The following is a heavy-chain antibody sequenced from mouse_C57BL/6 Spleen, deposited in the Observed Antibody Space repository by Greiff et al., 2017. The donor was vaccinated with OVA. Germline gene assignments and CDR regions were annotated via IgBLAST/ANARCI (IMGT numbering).Heavy chain of an antibody. CDR2: ISSGSSTI. J-gene: IGHJ4*01. Sequence: EVKLVESGGGLVKPGGSLKLSCAASGFTFSDYGMHWVRQAPEKGLEWVAYISSGSSTIYYADTVKGRFTISRDTAKNTLFLQMTSLRSEDAAMYYCENYAYAMDYWGQGTSVTVSS. D-gene: IGHD2-4*01. V-gene: IGHV5-17*01. CDR1: GFTFSDYG. CDR3: ENYAYAMDY.